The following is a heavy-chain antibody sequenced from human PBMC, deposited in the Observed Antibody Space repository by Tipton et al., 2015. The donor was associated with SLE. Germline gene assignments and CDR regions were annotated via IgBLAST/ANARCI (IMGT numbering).Heavy chain of an antibody. J-gene: IGHJ3*02. CDR3: ARDSSGRDDAFDI. Sequence: QLVQSGAEVKKPGASVKVSCKASGYTFTSYFINWLRQAPGQGLEWMGLVNTFGGITTYAQKFQGRVSMTRDTSTSTAFLELSSLRSEDTAMYYCARDSSGRDDAFDIWGQGTMVTVSS. D-gene: IGHD3-22*01. CDR1: GYTFTSYF. CDR2: VNTFGGIT. V-gene: IGHV1-46*01.